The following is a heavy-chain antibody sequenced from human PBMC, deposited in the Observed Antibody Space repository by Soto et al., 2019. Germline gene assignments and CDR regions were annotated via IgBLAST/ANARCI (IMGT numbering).Heavy chain of an antibody. J-gene: IGHJ6*03. CDR3: ARQKKDYGSGSYYNNPYYYYYYMDV. CDR1: GGSFSGYY. V-gene: IGHV4-34*01. D-gene: IGHD3-10*01. CDR2: INHSGST. Sequence: SETLSLTCAVYGGSFSGYYWSWIRQPPGKGLEWIGEINHSGSTNYNPSLKSRVTISVDTSKNQFSQKLSSVTAADTAVYYCARQKKDYGSGSYYNNPYYYYYYMDVWGKGTTVTVSS.